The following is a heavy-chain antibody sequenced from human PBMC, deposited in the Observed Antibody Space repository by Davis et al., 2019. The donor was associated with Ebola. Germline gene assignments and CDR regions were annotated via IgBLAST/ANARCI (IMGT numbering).Heavy chain of an antibody. CDR1: GYTFTSYA. CDR3: AREGGRWELLFWFDP. V-gene: IGHV1-3*01. Sequence: ASVKVSCKASGYTFTSYAMHWVRQAPGQRLEWMGWINAGNGNTKYSQTFQGRVTITRDTSASTAYMELSSLRSEDTAVYYCAREGGRWELLFWFDPWGQGTLVTVSS. D-gene: IGHD1-26*01. CDR2: INAGNGNT. J-gene: IGHJ5*02.